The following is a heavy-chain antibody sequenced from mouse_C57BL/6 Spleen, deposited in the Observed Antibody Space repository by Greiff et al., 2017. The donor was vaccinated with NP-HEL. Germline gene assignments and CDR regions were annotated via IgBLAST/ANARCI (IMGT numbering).Heavy chain of an antibody. Sequence: QVQLQQPGAELVRPGTSVKLSCKASGYTFTSYWMHWVKQRPGQGLEWIGVIDPSDSYTNYNQKFKGKATLTVDTSSSTAYMQLSSLTSEDSAVYYCARRDPSGDWGQGTTLTVSS. J-gene: IGHJ2*01. V-gene: IGHV1-59*01. CDR1: GYTFTSYW. CDR2: IDPSDSYT. D-gene: IGHD3-1*01. CDR3: ARRDPSGD.